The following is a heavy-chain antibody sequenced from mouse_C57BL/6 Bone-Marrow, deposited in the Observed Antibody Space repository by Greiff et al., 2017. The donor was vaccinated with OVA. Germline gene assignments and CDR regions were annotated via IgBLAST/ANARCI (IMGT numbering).Heavy chain of an antibody. J-gene: IGHJ2*01. CDR3: ARHDTVVATYYLDY. CDR1: GFTFSSYT. D-gene: IGHD1-1*01. Sequence: EVHLVESGGGLVKPGGSLKLSCAASGFTFSSYTMSWVRQTPEKRLEWVATISGGGGNTYYPDSVKGRFTISRDNAKNTLYLQMSSLRSEDTALYYCARHDTVVATYYLDYWGQGTTLTVSS. CDR2: ISGGGGNT. V-gene: IGHV5-9*01.